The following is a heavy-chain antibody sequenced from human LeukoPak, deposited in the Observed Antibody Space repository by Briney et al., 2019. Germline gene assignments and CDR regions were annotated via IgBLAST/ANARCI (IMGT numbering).Heavy chain of an antibody. J-gene: IGHJ5*02. CDR2: IYYSGST. Sequence: SQTLSLTCTVSGGSISGGDYYWRWRRQPPGKGREWIGYIYYSGSTYYNPSLKSRVTISVDTSKNQFSLKLSSVTAADTAVYYCATSGYFNWFDPWGQGTLVTVSS. V-gene: IGHV4-30-4*08. D-gene: IGHD3-22*01. CDR3: ATSGYFNWFDP. CDR1: GGSISGGDYY.